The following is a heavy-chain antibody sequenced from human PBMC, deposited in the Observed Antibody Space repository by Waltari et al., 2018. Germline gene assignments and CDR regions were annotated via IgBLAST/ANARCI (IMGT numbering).Heavy chain of an antibody. CDR2: ISDTGAHT. Sequence: EVQLLESGGELVQRGGYLRLSCVASGFTFRNYAMSWVRRAPGRGLEWVSSISDTGAHTYHADSVKDRFIISRDNSKTTLFLQMNNLRVEDTAIYYCARKNSSTWPAFDFWGQGLLVTVSS. D-gene: IGHD2-21*01. CDR1: GFTFRNYA. V-gene: IGHV3-23*01. J-gene: IGHJ4*02. CDR3: ARKNSSTWPAFDF.